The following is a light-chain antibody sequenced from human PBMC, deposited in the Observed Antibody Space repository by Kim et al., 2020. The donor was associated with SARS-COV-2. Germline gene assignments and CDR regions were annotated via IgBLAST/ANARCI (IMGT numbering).Light chain of an antibody. CDR1: QDIKKS. CDR3: QQYDNLPYT. J-gene: IGKJ2*01. CDR2: DAS. Sequence: DIQMTQSPSSLSASVGERVTITCQASQDIKKSLNWFHQKPGKAPKVLISDASNLETGVPSRFTASASGTHFTFSVNSLQPDDVGTYFYQQYDNLPYTFGQGTKLEI. V-gene: IGKV1-33*01.